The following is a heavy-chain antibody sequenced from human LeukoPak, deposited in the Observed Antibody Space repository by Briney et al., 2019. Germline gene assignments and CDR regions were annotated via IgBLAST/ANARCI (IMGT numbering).Heavy chain of an antibody. D-gene: IGHD1-26*01. J-gene: IGHJ4*02. CDR1: GYTFTSYC. Sequence: QSLKISCKASGYTFTSYCIAWARQMPGKGLECMAIIYPGDSDTRYSTSFQRQVTIPPHKSISTAYLHWSGPNAPHTPMYYCARNTMVGATRSPFDYWGQGNLVTVSS. CDR2: IYPGDSDT. CDR3: ARNTMVGATRSPFDY. V-gene: IGHV5-51*01.